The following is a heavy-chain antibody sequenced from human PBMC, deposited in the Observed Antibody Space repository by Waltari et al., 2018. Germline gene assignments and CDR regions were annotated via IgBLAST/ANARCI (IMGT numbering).Heavy chain of an antibody. CDR1: GGTFSSYT. CDR2: IIPILGIA. J-gene: IGHJ4*02. Sequence: QVQLVQSGAEVKKPGSSVKVSCKASGGTFSSYTISWVRQAPGQGLEWMGRIIPILGIANYAQKFQGRVTITADKSTSTAYMELSSLRAEDTAVYYCAKDRRQWLRLLSGDIFDYWGQGTLVTVSS. CDR3: AKDRRQWLRLLSGDIFDY. V-gene: IGHV1-69*08. D-gene: IGHD5-12*01.